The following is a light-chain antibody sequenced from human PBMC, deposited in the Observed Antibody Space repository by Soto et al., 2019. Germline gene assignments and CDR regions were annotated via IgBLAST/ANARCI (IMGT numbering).Light chain of an antibody. CDR1: QSVSSS. CDR2: DAS. CDR3: QQYNDWPPT. V-gene: IGKV3-15*01. J-gene: IGKJ1*01. Sequence: EIVMTQSPATLSVSPGDRATLSCRASQSVSSSLAWYQQIPGQAPRLLIYDASTRATGIPARFGGSGSGTEFTLTISDLQSEDFAVYFCQQYNDWPPTFGQGTKV.